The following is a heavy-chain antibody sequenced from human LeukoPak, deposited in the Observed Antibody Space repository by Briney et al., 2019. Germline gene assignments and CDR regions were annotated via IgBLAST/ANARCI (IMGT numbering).Heavy chain of an antibody. CDR1: GFTFSVYY. D-gene: IGHD3-22*01. J-gene: IGHJ3*02. CDR3: ARMDYYDSSGYPPVDI. CDR2: ISSSGSTI. V-gene: IGHV3-11*04. Sequence: GGSLRLSCAASGFTFSVYYMSWIRQAPGKGLEWVSYISSSGSTIYYADSVRGRFTISRDNAKNSLYLQMNSLRAEDTAVYYCARMDYYDSSGYPPVDIWGQGTMVTVSS.